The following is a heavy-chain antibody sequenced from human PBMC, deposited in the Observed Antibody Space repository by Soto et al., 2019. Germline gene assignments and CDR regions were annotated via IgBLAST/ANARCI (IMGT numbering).Heavy chain of an antibody. Sequence: ASVKVSCKASGYTFPDHYIHWLRQAPGQSLEWMGWINPYSGGTHFARKFQDRVTMARDTSVSTAYMELSSLKSDDTAVYYCARPKYGATYFDSWGQGTVVTSPQ. D-gene: IGHD2-8*01. J-gene: IGHJ4*02. CDR3: ARPKYGATYFDS. CDR2: INPYSGGT. V-gene: IGHV1-2*02. CDR1: GYTFPDHY.